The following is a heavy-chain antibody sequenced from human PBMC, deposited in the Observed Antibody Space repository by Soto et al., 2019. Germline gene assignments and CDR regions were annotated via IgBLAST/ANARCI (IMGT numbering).Heavy chain of an antibody. CDR1: GFMFGSYW. D-gene: IGHD4-17*01. CDR2: IKRDGSEK. V-gene: IGHV3-7*03. CDR3: ARVRATDYEIDY. Sequence: GSLRLSGTASGFMFGSYWMTWVRHVPGKGLQWVANIKRDGSEKYYVDFVKGRFTISRDNADNSVFLDMNNLRVDDTATYYCARVRATDYEIDYWGQGALVTVSS. J-gene: IGHJ4*02.